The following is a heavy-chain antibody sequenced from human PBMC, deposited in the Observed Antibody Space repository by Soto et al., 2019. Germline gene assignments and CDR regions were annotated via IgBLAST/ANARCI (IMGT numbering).Heavy chain of an antibody. CDR2: ISSDGSNK. Sequence: QVQLVESGGGVVQPGRSLRLSCAASGFTFSSYGMHWVRQAPGKGLEWVAVISSDGSNKYYADSVKGRFTISRDNSKSTLHLQMNRLRAEDAAVYYCAKRDCIRTRCRQGYYYGMDVWGQGTTVTVS. CDR3: AKRDCIRTRCRQGYYYGMDV. D-gene: IGHD2-2*01. J-gene: IGHJ6*02. V-gene: IGHV3-30*18. CDR1: GFTFSSYG.